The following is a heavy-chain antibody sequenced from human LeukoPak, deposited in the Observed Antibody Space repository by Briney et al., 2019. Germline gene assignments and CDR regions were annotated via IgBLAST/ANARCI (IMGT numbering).Heavy chain of an antibody. CDR2: ISSSSSYI. CDR3: AREFYYYYYMDV. CDR1: GFTFSSYS. Sequence: GGSLRLSCAASGFTFSSYSMNWVRQAPGKGLEWVSSISSSSSYIYYADPVKGRFTISRDNAKNSLYLQMNSLRAEDTAVYYCAREFYYYYYMDVWGKGTTVTVSS. J-gene: IGHJ6*03. V-gene: IGHV3-21*01.